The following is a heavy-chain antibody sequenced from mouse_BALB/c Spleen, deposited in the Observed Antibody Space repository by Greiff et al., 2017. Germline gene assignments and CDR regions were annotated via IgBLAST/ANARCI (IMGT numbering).Heavy chain of an antibody. CDR3: ARPRYSKGYAMDY. CDR1: GFSLTSYG. Sequence: VQLQESGPGLVAPSQSLSITCTVSGFSLTSYGVHWVRQPPGKGLEWLGVIWAGGSTNYNSALMSRLSISKDNSKSQVFLKMNSLQTDDTAMYYCARPRYSKGYAMDYWGQGTSVTVSS. CDR2: IWAGGST. V-gene: IGHV2-9*02. J-gene: IGHJ4*01. D-gene: IGHD1-1*01.